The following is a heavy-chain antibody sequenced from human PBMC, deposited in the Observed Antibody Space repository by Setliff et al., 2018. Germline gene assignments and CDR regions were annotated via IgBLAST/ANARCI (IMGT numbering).Heavy chain of an antibody. Sequence: SVKVSCKASGATFSSYGISWVRQAPGQGLEWMGGTIPIFGTTDYAQKFQGRVTIITDDSTSTAFMQLSSLTSEDTAVYYCVREGVDTRSSTDYRYYMDVWGKGTTVTVSS. CDR3: VREGVDTRSSTDYRYYMDV. CDR1: GATFSSYG. J-gene: IGHJ6*03. CDR2: TIPIFGTT. V-gene: IGHV1-69*05. D-gene: IGHD5-18*01.